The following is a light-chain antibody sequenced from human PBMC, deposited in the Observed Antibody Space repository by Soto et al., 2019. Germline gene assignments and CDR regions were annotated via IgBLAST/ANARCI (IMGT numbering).Light chain of an antibody. CDR1: SGHSNYA. J-gene: IGLJ2*01. V-gene: IGLV4-69*01. CDR3: QTWGTGIQA. CDR2: LNSDGSH. Sequence: QTVVTQSPSASASLGASVKLTCTLSSGHSNYAIAWHQQQPEKGPRYLMKLNSDGSHSRGDGIPDRFSGSRSGAERYLTISSLQSEDEADYYCQTWGTGIQAFGGGTKLTVL.